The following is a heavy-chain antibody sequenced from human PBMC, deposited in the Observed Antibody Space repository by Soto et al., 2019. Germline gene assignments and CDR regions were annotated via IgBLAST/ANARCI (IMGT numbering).Heavy chain of an antibody. V-gene: IGHV4-59*08. CDR3: ASMGYHYGSGSYPLDY. CDR2: MYNSGST. Sequence: QVQLQESGPGLVKPSETLSLTCTVSGGSISSYYWTWIRQPPGKGLERIGFMYNSGSTHYNPSLKSRVTISLDTSKYQFSLNLRSVTAADTAVYYCASMGYHYGSGSYPLDYWGQGTLVTVSS. CDR1: GGSISSYY. J-gene: IGHJ4*02. D-gene: IGHD3-10*01.